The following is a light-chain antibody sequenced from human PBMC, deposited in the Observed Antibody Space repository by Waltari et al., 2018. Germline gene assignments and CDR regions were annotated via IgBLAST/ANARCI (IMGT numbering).Light chain of an antibody. V-gene: IGKV1-39*01. J-gene: IGKJ4*01. CDR2: APA. CDR3: QQSYSTLT. CDR1: QSISSY. Sequence: DIQMTQSPSSLSASVVDRVTITCRASQSISSYLNWYQQKPGKAPKPLIYAPARVQSGVPSRFSGSGSGTDFTLTISSLQPEDFATYYCQQSYSTLTFGGGTKVEIK.